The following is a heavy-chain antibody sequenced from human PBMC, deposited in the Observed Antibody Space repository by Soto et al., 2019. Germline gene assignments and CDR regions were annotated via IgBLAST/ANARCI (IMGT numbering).Heavy chain of an antibody. D-gene: IGHD1-26*01. CDR2: ISSSGSTI. V-gene: IGHV3-48*03. CDR1: GCTFSSYE. Sequence: GGSLRLSCAASGCTFSSYEMNWVRQAPGKGLEWVSYISSSGSTIYYADSVKGRFTISRDNAKNSLYLQMNSLRAEDTAVYYCAIEATLVGATTAWLDPWGQGT. J-gene: IGHJ5*02. CDR3: AIEATLVGATTAWLDP.